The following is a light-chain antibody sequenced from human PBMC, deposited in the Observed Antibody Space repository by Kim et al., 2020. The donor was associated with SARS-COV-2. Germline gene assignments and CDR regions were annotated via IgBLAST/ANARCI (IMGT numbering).Light chain of an antibody. J-gene: IGLJ2*01. CDR2: YDH. CDR3: QVWDSNSDPVV. CDR1: NIGTKN. Sequence: SYELTQPPSVSVAPGQTARITCGGNNIGTKNVHWYRQKAGQAPVLVIYYDHDRPSGIPERFSGSNSGNTATLTISRVEAEDVADYYCQVWDSNSDPVVFGGGTQLTVL. V-gene: IGLV3-21*04.